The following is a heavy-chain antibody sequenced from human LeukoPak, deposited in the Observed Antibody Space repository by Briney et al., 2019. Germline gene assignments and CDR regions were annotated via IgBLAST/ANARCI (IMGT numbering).Heavy chain of an antibody. CDR2: ISGYNGNT. J-gene: IGHJ6*02. D-gene: IGHD3-10*01. CDR1: GYTFTSYG. CDR3: ARRLLWFGEPEVDYGMDV. Sequence: ASVTVSCKASGYTFTSYGISWVRQAPGQGLEWMGWISGYNGNTNYAQKLQGRVTMTTDTSTSTAYMELRSLRSDDTAVYYCARRLLWFGEPEVDYGMDVWGQGTTVTVSS. V-gene: IGHV1-18*01.